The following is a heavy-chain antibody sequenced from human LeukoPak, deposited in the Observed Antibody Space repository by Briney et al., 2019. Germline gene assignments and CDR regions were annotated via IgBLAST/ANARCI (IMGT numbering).Heavy chain of an antibody. D-gene: IGHD2-2*01. CDR1: GGTFNNYA. Sequence: SVKVSCKASGGTFNNYAIIWVRQAPGQGLEWMGGIILVLGTAKYAQEFQDRVTITADESTNTAYMELSSLKSEDTAVYFCARDRHCNSTSCLVHDYGDYLGDAFDIWGQGTMVAVSS. CDR3: ARDRHCNSTSCLVHDYGDYLGDAFDI. CDR2: IILVLGTA. V-gene: IGHV1-69*13. J-gene: IGHJ3*02.